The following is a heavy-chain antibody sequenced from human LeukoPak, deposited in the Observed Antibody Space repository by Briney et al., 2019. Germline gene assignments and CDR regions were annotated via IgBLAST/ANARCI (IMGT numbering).Heavy chain of an antibody. CDR3: ARHLSSSSSWRRLYYYGMDV. V-gene: IGHV4-59*08. Sequence: PSETLSLTCTVSGGSISIYYWSWIRQPPGKGLEWIGYIYYSGSTNYNPSLKSRVTISVDTSKNQFSLKLSSVTAADTAVYYCARHLSSSSSWRRLYYYGMDVWGQGTTVTVSS. J-gene: IGHJ6*02. D-gene: IGHD6-6*01. CDR2: IYYSGST. CDR1: GGSISIYY.